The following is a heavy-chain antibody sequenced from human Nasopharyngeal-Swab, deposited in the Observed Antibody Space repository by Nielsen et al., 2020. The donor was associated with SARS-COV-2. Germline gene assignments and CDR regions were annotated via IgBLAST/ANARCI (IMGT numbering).Heavy chain of an antibody. J-gene: IGHJ4*02. CDR2: ISPGDSAT. V-gene: IGHV5-51*01. D-gene: IGHD6-13*01. Sequence: GESLKISCKGSGYTFTSFWIGWVRQMPGKGLEWVGSISPGDSATRYSPSYQGQLTITADKSITTALLQWSSLKASDTAMYYCARPAAAGLSFDYWGQGTLVTVSS. CDR1: GYTFTSFW. CDR3: ARPAAAGLSFDY.